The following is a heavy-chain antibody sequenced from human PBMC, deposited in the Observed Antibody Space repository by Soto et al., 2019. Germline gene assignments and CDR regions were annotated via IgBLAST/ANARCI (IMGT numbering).Heavy chain of an antibody. CDR2: IYYSGST. Sequence: SETLSLTCTVSGGSISSYYWSWIRQPPGKGLEWIGYIYYSGSTNYNPSLKSRVTISVDTSKNQFSLKLSSVTAADTAVYYCAREELYYDILTGYHNWFDPWGQGTLVTVS. CDR1: GGSISSYY. D-gene: IGHD3-9*01. V-gene: IGHV4-59*01. J-gene: IGHJ5*02. CDR3: AREELYYDILTGYHNWFDP.